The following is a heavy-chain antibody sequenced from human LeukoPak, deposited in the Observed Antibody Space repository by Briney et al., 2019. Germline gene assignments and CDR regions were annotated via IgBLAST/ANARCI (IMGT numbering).Heavy chain of an antibody. CDR3: GRLIAADNYCYY. CDR1: GGSISSGDYY. CDR2: IYCSGST. J-gene: IGHJ4*02. Sequence: SETLSLTCTVSGGSISSGDYYWSWIRQPPGKGLEWIGHIYCSGSTYYNPFITSRTTRSVDTSKNQFSLKLSSVTAADSAVYYCGRLIAADNYCYYWGQGTRVTVSS. V-gene: IGHV4-30-4*01. D-gene: IGHD6-13*01.